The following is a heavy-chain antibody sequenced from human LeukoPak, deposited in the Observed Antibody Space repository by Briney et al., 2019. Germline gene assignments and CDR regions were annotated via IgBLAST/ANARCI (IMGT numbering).Heavy chain of an antibody. CDR3: ARGHAAGYSMDV. CDR1: GFTFSSYE. CDR2: TSSSGSTI. D-gene: IGHD6-13*01. J-gene: IGHJ6*02. V-gene: IGHV3-48*03. Sequence: GGSLRLSCAASGFTFSSYEMNWVRRAPGKGLEWVSHTSSSGSTIYYADSVKGRFTISRDNAKNSLYLQMNSLRAEDTAVYYCARGHAAGYSMDVWGQGTTVTVSS.